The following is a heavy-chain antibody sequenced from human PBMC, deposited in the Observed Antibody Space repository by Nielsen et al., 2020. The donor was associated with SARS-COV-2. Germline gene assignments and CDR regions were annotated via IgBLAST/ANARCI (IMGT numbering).Heavy chain of an antibody. Sequence: ASVKVSCKVSKDTLTQLSMHWVRQAPGKGLEWMGAFDPQDGETTYAQKFQGRVTMTEDTSIDTAYLDLTSLTSDDTAVYYCATDSAFGVVIYALAHWGQGTLVTVSS. D-gene: IGHD3-3*01. CDR2: FDPQDGET. J-gene: IGHJ4*02. CDR3: ATDSAFGVVIYALAH. CDR1: KDTLTQLS. V-gene: IGHV1-24*01.